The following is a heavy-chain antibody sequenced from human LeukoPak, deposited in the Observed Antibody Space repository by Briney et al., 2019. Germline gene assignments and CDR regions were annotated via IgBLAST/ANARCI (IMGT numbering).Heavy chain of an antibody. J-gene: IGHJ4*02. CDR1: GGSISGYS. Sequence: SETLSLTCTVSGGSISGYSWSWIRQPPGKGLEYIGYIGYIYYNGSTNHNPSLKSRVTISLDSSKNVFSLRLTSVTAADTAIYYCAKLYCMSAGCYEIYWGQGTLITVSS. D-gene: IGHD2-15*01. CDR2: IYYNGST. CDR3: AKLYCMSAGCYEIY. V-gene: IGHV4-59*08.